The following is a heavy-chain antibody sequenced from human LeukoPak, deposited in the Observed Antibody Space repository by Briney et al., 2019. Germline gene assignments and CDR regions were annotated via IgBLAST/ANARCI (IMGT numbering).Heavy chain of an antibody. CDR3: ATDPKSRGFVVVTVQ. CDR2: ISSSGSTI. J-gene: IGHJ4*02. D-gene: IGHD2-21*02. V-gene: IGHV3-48*03. Sequence: GGSLRLSCAASGFTFSSYEMDWVRQAPGKGLEWVSYISSSGSTIYYADSVKGRFTISRDNAKNSLYLQMNSLRAEDTAVYYCATDPKSRGFVVVTVQWGQGTLVTVSS. CDR1: GFTFSSYE.